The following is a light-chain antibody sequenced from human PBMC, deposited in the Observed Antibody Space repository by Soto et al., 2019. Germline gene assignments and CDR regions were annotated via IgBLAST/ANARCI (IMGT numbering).Light chain of an antibody. V-gene: IGKV3-15*01. CDR3: QQYNNWPPDT. J-gene: IGKJ2*01. Sequence: EIVMTQSPASLSVSPGERVTLSCRASQSVRSELAWYQQKSGQPPRLLIYGASTRATGIPARFSGSGSGTEFTLTINDLQSEDFAVYYCQQYNNWPPDTFGQGTNLEIK. CDR2: GAS. CDR1: QSVRSE.